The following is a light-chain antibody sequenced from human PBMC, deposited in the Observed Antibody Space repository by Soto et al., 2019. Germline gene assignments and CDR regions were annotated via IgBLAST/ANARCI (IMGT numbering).Light chain of an antibody. CDR1: QSVSSY. CDR3: QQRRNWLT. Sequence: EIFLTQSPATLSLSPGERATLSSRASQSVSSYLAWYQQRPGQAPRLLVYDASNRATGIPARFSGSGSGTDFTLTISSLEPEDSAVYYCQQRRNWLTFGGGTKVDIK. J-gene: IGKJ4*01. V-gene: IGKV3-11*01. CDR2: DAS.